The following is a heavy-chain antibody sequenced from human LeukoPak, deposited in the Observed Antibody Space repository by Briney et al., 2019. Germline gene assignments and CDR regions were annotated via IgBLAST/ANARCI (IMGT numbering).Heavy chain of an antibody. V-gene: IGHV4-39*07. CDR1: GGSFTDYY. D-gene: IGHD1-26*01. CDR3: RRDREHGTPDS. J-gene: IGHJ4*02. Sequence: PSETLSLTCTVSGGSFTDYYWGWIRQPPGKGLEWIGSIYYRGNTFYNPSLRNRVSISIGTSKGRFSLNMNSVTAADTAVYVCRRDREHGTPDSWGQGTLVTVS. CDR2: IYYRGNT.